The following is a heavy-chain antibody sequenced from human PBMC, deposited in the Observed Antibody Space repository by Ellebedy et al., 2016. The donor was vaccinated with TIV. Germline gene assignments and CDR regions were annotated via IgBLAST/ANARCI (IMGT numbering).Heavy chain of an antibody. J-gene: IGHJ5*02. CDR3: ARESTYCGADCYSLSDH. D-gene: IGHD2-21*02. CDR2: ISSDGSHI. Sequence: GESLKISCAVSGFTLSNYAVYWVRHAPGKGLQWVTFISSDGSHINYADSVKGRFAISRDNSKSTLFLQMNSLRPEYTAVYYCARESTYCGADCYSLSDHWGQGALVTVSA. CDR1: GFTLSNYA. V-gene: IGHV3-30*09.